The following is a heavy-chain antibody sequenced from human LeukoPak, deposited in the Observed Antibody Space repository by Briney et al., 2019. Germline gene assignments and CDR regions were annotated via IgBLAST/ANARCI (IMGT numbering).Heavy chain of an antibody. J-gene: IGHJ3*02. CDR2: IYYSGST. CDR1: GGSISSYY. Sequence: SETLSLTCTVSGGSISSYYWSWIRQPPGKGLEWIGYIYYSGSTNYNPSLKSRVTISVDTSKNQFSLKLSSVTAADTAVYYCARWNYYDSRDDGAFDIWGQGTMVTVSS. CDR3: ARWNYYDSRDDGAFDI. V-gene: IGHV4-59*01. D-gene: IGHD3-22*01.